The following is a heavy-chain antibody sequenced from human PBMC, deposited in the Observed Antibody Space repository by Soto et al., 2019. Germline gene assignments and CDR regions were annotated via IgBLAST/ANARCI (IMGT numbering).Heavy chain of an antibody. Sequence: EVQLVESGGGLVQPGGSLRLSCAASGFTFSSYWMHWVRQAPGKGLVCVSRMNSDGSSTSYADSVKGRFTISRDNAKNTLYLQMNSLRAEDTAVYYCARANDEGYCSSTSCPPVGMDVWGQGTTVTVSS. CDR3: ARANDEGYCSSTSCPPVGMDV. D-gene: IGHD2-2*01. CDR2: MNSDGSST. J-gene: IGHJ6*02. CDR1: GFTFSSYW. V-gene: IGHV3-74*01.